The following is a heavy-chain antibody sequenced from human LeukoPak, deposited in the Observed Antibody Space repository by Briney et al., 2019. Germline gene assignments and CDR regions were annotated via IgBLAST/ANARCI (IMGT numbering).Heavy chain of an antibody. Sequence: GGSLRLSCAASGFTFSDYYMSWMRQAPGKGLEWISYISSSSNYKNYADSVQGRFTISRDNAKSSLYLQMASLRAEDTAVYYCARMGIAAVGAYYFDYWGQGTLVAVSS. CDR3: ARMGIAAVGAYYFDY. V-gene: IGHV3-11*06. D-gene: IGHD6-13*01. J-gene: IGHJ4*02. CDR1: GFTFSDYY. CDR2: ISSSSNYK.